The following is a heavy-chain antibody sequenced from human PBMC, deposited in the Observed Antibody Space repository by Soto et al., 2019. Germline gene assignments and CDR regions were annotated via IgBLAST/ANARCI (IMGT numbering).Heavy chain of an antibody. D-gene: IGHD5-12*01. CDR3: AKDPGQVVDTILPSS. J-gene: IGHJ3*01. Sequence: TGGSLRLSCEVSGISFSSYAMSWVRRAPGGGLEWVSGISASGGITDYADSVKGRFTISRDISKNTVFLQMNNLRAEDTAMYYCAKDPGQVVDTILPSSWGQGTMVTVSS. V-gene: IGHV3-23*01. CDR1: GISFSSYA. CDR2: ISASGGIT.